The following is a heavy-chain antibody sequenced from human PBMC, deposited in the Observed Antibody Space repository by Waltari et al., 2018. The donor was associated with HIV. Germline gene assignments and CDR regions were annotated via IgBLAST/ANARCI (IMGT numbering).Heavy chain of an antibody. CDR1: GCSIRSYY. J-gene: IGHJ3*02. Sequence: QVQLQESGPGLVKPSETLSLTCTVSGCSIRSYYWRWIRQPPGKGLEWIGYIDYSGSTNYNPSLKSRVTISVDTSKNQFSLKLSSVTAADTAVYYCARGPPQQWLVGGHDAFDIWGQGTMVTVSS. V-gene: IGHV4-59*01. CDR3: ARGPPQQWLVGGHDAFDI. CDR2: IDYSGST. D-gene: IGHD6-19*01.